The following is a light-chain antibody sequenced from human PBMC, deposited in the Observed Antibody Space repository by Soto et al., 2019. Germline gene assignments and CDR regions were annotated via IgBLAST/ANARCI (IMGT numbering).Light chain of an antibody. CDR2: QDT. V-gene: IGLV3-1*01. Sequence: SSELTQPPSVSVSPGQTASITCSGDKLGDKYACWYQQKPGQSPMLVIYQDTKRPSGIPERFSGSNSGNTATLTISGTRAMDEADDYCQAGDSSTVVFGGGTKLTVL. CDR1: KLGDKY. CDR3: QAGDSSTVV. J-gene: IGLJ2*01.